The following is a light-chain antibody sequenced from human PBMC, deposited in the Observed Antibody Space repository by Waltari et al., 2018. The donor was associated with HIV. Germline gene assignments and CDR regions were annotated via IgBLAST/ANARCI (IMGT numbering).Light chain of an antibody. Sequence: QSVLTQPPSVSAAPGQKVNISCSGSRSHIGNNYLSWYQQLPGTAPKLLIYDNKKRPSGIPDRFSGSKSGTSATLGITGLQTGDEADYYCGAWDSSLSAVVFGTGTKVTVL. J-gene: IGLJ1*01. CDR2: DNK. CDR1: RSHIGNNY. V-gene: IGLV1-51*01. CDR3: GAWDSSLSAVV.